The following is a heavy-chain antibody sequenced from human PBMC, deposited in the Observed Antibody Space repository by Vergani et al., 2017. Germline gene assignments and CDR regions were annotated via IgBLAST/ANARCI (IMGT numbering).Heavy chain of an antibody. J-gene: IGHJ6*03. CDR2: INLGGTT. V-gene: IGHV4-59*01. CDR1: GDSMNNYY. D-gene: IGHD2-15*01. Sequence: QVHLQEAGPGLVKPAETLSLTCTVSGDSMNNYYWNWIRQTPGKGLEWIGYINLGGTTTYNPSLESRVSLSADTSKNQFSLQLTSVTAADTAVYYCARGPSVVQGHYIYYYSYFMDVWGKGTTVTVSS. CDR3: ARGPSVVQGHYIYYYSYFMDV.